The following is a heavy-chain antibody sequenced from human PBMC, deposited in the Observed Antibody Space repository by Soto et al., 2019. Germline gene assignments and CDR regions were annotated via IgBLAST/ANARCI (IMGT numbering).Heavy chain of an antibody. CDR2: ISGSGGST. J-gene: IGHJ4*02. CDR3: AKDIRIVSEDLLWFGELVSGFDY. V-gene: IGHV3-23*01. D-gene: IGHD3-10*01. Sequence: GGSLRLSCAASGFTFSGYAMSWVRQAPGKGLEWVSAISGSGGSTYYADSVKGRFTISRDNSKNTLYLQMNSLRAEDTAVYYCAKDIRIVSEDLLWFGELVSGFDYWGQGTLVTVSS. CDR1: GFTFSGYA.